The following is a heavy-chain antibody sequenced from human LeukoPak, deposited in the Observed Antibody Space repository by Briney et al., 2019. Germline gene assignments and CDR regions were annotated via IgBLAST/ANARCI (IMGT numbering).Heavy chain of an antibody. CDR1: GYRFTNYW. CDR3: ARGGFCTGTSCYLAWFDP. CDR2: IYPDDSDT. V-gene: IGHV5-51*01. Sequence: PGVSLKISCKGSGYRFTNYWIGWVRQMPGKGLELMGTIYPDDSDTRYSPSFQGQVTISADKSISTAYLRWSSLKASDTAIYYCARGGFCTGTSCYLAWFDPWGQGTLVTVSS. J-gene: IGHJ5*02. D-gene: IGHD2-2*01.